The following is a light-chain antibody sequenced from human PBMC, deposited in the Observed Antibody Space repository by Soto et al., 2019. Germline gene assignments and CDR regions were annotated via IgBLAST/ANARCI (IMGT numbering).Light chain of an antibody. CDR3: QQDYNYPFT. CDR1: QTISTS. J-gene: IGKJ3*01. Sequence: IQMTQSPPSLSASVGDRVAITCRASQTISTSLNWYRQRPGQAPNLLIYAASSLQSGVPSRFSGSGSGTDFTLTISSLQPEDFATYYCQQDYNYPFTFGPGTKVDIK. CDR2: AAS. V-gene: IGKV1-6*01.